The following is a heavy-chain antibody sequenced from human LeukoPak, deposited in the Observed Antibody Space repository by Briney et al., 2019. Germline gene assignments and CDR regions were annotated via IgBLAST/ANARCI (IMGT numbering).Heavy chain of an antibody. CDR3: TRVSGYDWESFYDY. CDR2: IYYSGST. V-gene: IGHV4-59*01. Sequence: SETLSLTCTVSGGSISSYYWSWIRQPPGKGLEWIGYIYYSGSTNYNPSLKSRVTISVDTSKNQFSLKLSSVTAADTAMYYCTRVSGYDWESFYDYWGQGSLVTVSS. J-gene: IGHJ4*02. CDR1: GGSISSYY. D-gene: IGHD5-12*01.